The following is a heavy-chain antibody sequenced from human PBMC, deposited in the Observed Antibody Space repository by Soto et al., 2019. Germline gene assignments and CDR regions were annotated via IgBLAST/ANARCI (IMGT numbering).Heavy chain of an antibody. CDR1: GFTFSSYG. D-gene: IGHD5-18*01. Sequence: QVQLVESGGGVVQPGRSLRLSCAASGFTFSSYGMHWVRQAPGKGLEWVAVIWYDGSNKYYADSVKGRFTISRDNSKNTLYLQMNSLRAEDTAVYYCARERGGYSYGYLWFLDYWGQGTLVTVSS. CDR3: ARERGGYSYGYLWFLDY. V-gene: IGHV3-33*01. CDR2: IWYDGSNK. J-gene: IGHJ4*02.